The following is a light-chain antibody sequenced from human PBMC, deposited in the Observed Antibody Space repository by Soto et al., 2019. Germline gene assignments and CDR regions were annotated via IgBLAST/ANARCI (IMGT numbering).Light chain of an antibody. CDR3: QQYGSSGT. V-gene: IGKV3-20*01. J-gene: IGKJ1*01. CDR1: QSVNNNY. CDR2: GAS. Sequence: EIVVTQSPGTLSLSPGERATLSCRASQSVNNNYLAWYQQKPGQAPRLLIYGASNRATGIPDRFSGSGSGTDFTLTSSRLEPVDLAEYYWQQYGSSGTFGQGTKVDIK.